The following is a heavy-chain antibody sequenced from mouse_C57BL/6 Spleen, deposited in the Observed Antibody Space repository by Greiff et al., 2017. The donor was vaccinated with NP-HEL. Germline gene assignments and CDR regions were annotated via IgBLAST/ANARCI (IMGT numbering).Heavy chain of an antibody. D-gene: IGHD1-1*01. J-gene: IGHJ1*03. V-gene: IGHV5-9-1*02. CDR2: ISSGGDYI. CDR1: GFTFSSYA. CDR3: TSGADYGSSHWYFDV. Sequence: EVQLVESGEGLVKPGGSLKLSCAASGFTFSSYAMSWVRQTPEKRLEWVAYISSGGDYIYYADTVKGRFTISRDNARNTLYLQMSSLKSEDTAMYYCTSGADYGSSHWYFDVWGTGTTVTVSS.